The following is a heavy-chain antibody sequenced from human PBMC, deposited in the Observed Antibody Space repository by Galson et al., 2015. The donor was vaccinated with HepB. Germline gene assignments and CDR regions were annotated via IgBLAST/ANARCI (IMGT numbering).Heavy chain of an antibody. J-gene: IGHJ4*02. Sequence: SLRLSCAASGFTFSSYAMSWVRQAPGKGLEWVSAISGSGGSTYYADSVKGRFTISRDNSKNTLYLQMNSLRAEDTAVYYCAKDQMMAYYDILTGFLDGMSPSPLDYWGQGTLVTVSS. CDR2: ISGSGGST. CDR1: GFTFSSYA. D-gene: IGHD3-9*01. CDR3: AKDQMMAYYDILTGFLDGMSPSPLDY. V-gene: IGHV3-23*01.